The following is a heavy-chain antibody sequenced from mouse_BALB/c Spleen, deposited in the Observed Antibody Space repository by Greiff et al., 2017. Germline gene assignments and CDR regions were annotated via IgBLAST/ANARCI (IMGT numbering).Heavy chain of an antibody. V-gene: IGHV3-2*02. CDR1: GYSITSDYA. CDR2: ISYSGST. D-gene: IGHD2-4*01. Sequence: VQLKESGPGLVKPSQSLSLTCTVTGYSITSDYAWNWIRQFPGNKLEWMGYISYSGSTSYNPSLKSRISITRDTSKNQFFLQLNSVTTEDTATYYCARSIYYDYYYAMDYWGQGTSVTVSS. CDR3: ARSIYYDYYYAMDY. J-gene: IGHJ4*01.